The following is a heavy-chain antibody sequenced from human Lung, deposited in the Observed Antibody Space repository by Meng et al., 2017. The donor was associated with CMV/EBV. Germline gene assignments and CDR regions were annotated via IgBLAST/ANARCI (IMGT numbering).Heavy chain of an antibody. J-gene: IGHJ4*02. CDR1: GFTFSNAW. V-gene: IGHV3-15*01. CDR3: TTRTSGDYYDSSGYYY. D-gene: IGHD3-22*01. Sequence: SCAASGFTFSNAWMTWVRQAPGKGLEWVGRVKSKADGGTTDYAAPVKGRFTISRDDSENTLYLQMTSLKTEDTAVYYCTTRTSGDYYDSSGYYYWXQG. CDR2: VKSKADGGTT.